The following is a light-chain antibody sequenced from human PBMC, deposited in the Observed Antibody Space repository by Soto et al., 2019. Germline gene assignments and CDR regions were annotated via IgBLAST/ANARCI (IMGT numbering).Light chain of an antibody. V-gene: IGLV1-44*01. CDR1: SSNIGSNT. CDR2: SNN. CDR3: AAWDDSLV. Sequence: QSVLTQPPSASGTPGQRVTISCSGSSSNIGSNTVNWYQQLPGTAPKLLIYSNNQRPSGVPDRFSGSKSGTSASLAISGLQSEDEADYYCAAWDDSLVFGGGTKLTAL. J-gene: IGLJ2*01.